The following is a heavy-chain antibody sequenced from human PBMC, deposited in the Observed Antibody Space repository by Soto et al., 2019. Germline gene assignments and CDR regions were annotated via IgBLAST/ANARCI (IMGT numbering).Heavy chain of an antibody. Sequence: SETLSLTCTVSGGSISSYYWSWIRQPPGKGLEWIGYIYYSGSTNYNPSLKSRVTISVDTSKNQFSLKLSSVTAADTAVYYCARRGGGYDLYYFDYWGQGTLVNVSS. V-gene: IGHV4-59*08. CDR1: GGSISSYY. D-gene: IGHD5-12*01. CDR3: ARRGGGYDLYYFDY. CDR2: IYYSGST. J-gene: IGHJ4*02.